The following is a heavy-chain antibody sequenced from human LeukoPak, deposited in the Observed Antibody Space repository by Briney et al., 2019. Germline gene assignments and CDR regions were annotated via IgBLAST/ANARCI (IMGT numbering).Heavy chain of an antibody. CDR2: ISGSGGST. CDR3: AKDRGFGEYFPFFY. D-gene: IGHD3-10*01. J-gene: IGHJ4*02. Sequence: PGGSLRLSCAASGFTFSTYAMSWVRQTPAKGLEWVSAISGSGGSTYYADSVKGRLTISRDNSKHTLYLQMNSLRAEDTAVYYCAKDRGFGEYFPFFYWGQGTLVTVSS. CDR1: GFTFSTYA. V-gene: IGHV3-23*01.